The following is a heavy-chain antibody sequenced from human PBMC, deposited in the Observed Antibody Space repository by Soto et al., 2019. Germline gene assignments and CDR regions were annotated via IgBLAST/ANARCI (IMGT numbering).Heavy chain of an antibody. V-gene: IGHV1-58*01. D-gene: IGHD3-22*01. CDR1: GFTFTSSA. CDR3: AAVRGMVNYYVSSGYPPFDY. J-gene: IGHJ4*02. Sequence: SVKISCKASGFTFTSSAVQWVRQARGQRLEWIGWIVVGSGNTNYTQKFQERVTITTDTSTSTAYMQLSSLRSEDTAVYYCAAVRGMVNYYVSSGYPPFDYWGQGTLVTVSS. CDR2: IVVGSGNT.